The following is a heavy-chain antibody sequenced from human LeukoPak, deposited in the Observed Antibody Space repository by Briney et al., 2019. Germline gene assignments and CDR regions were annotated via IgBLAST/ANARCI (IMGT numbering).Heavy chain of an antibody. CDR2: IRYGGTNK. CDR1: GFTFRSYG. J-gene: IGHJ6*03. D-gene: IGHD1-26*01. Sequence: GGTLRLSCAASGFTFRSYGMTWVRQAPGKGLEWVAFIRYGGTNKDYADSVKGRFTISRDNSKNTLYLQMNSLRAEDTAVYYCAKGGGWEVQYYYYYMDVWGKGTTVTISS. CDR3: AKGGGWEVQYYYYYMDV. V-gene: IGHV3-30*02.